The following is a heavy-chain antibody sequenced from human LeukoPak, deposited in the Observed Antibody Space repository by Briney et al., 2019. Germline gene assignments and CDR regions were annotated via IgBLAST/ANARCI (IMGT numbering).Heavy chain of an antibody. CDR3: ARVPVGGDYGGWFDP. CDR2: IYYSGST. CDR1: GGSISSTGYY. V-gene: IGHV4-61*08. J-gene: IGHJ5*02. D-gene: IGHD4-17*01. Sequence: SETLSLTCSVSGGSISSTGYYWGWIRQPPGKGLEWIGYIYYSGSTNYNPSLKSRVTISVDTSKNQFSLKLSSVTAADTAVYYCARVPVGGDYGGWFDPWGQGTLVTVSS.